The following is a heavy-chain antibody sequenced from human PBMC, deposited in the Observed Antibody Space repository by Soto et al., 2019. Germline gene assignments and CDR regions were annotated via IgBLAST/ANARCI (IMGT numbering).Heavy chain of an antibody. CDR1: GGSISSNF. V-gene: IGHV4-59*01. D-gene: IGHD3-22*01. Sequence: SETLSLTCTVSGGSISSNFWNWIRQPPGKGLEWIGYIHYSGSTNYNPSLKSRVTISVDTSKSQFSLKVTSVTAADTAVYYCARGDYYDSSGYFDFWGQGTLVTVSS. CDR2: IHYSGST. CDR3: ARGDYYDSSGYFDF. J-gene: IGHJ4*02.